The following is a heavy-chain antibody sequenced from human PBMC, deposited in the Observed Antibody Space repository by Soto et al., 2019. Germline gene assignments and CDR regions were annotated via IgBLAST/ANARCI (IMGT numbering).Heavy chain of an antibody. J-gene: IGHJ5*02. V-gene: IGHV1-69*06. CDR3: AREPGSSSSGLWGFDP. D-gene: IGHD6-6*01. CDR1: GYTFTSYY. CDR2: IIPIFGTA. Sequence: SVKVSCKASGYTFTSYYMHWVRQAPGQGLEWMGGIIPIFGTANYAQKFQGRVTITADKSTSTAYMELSSLRSEDTAVYYCAREPGSSSSGLWGFDPWGQGTLVTVSS.